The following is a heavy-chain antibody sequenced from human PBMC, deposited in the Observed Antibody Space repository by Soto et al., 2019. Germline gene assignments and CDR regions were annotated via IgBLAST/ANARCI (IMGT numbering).Heavy chain of an antibody. CDR1: GVSISSSTFD. D-gene: IGHD3-10*01. Sequence: QVQLQESGPGLVKPSETLSLTCTVSGVSISSSTFDWGWIRQPPGKGLECIGSIHYSGSTYYNPSIKRRVALSVDTSQNPFTLRVSSVTDADTAVYYCARDGGDFDYWGQGTLVTVSS. J-gene: IGHJ4*02. CDR3: ARDGGDFDY. V-gene: IGHV4-39*02. CDR2: IHYSGST.